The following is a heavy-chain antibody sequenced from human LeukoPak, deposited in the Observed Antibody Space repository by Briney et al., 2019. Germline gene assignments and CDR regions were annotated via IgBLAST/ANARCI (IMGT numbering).Heavy chain of an antibody. V-gene: IGHV3-23*01. CDR1: GFTFSSYA. D-gene: IGHD7-27*01. Sequence: EGSPRLSCAASGFTFSSYAMSWVRQAPGKGLEWVSAISGSGGSTYYADSVKGRFTISRDNSKNTLYLQMNSLRAEDTAVYYCAKAHLGIDFDYWGQGTLVTVSS. CDR2: ISGSGGST. CDR3: AKAHLGIDFDY. J-gene: IGHJ4*02.